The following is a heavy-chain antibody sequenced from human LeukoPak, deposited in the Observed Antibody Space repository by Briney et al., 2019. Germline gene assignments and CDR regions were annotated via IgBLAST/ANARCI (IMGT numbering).Heavy chain of an antibody. CDR1: GFTFSSYW. CDR3: AKGYDSSGYYLVLFDY. Sequence: PGGSLRLSCAASGFTFSSYWMSWVRQTPGKGLEWVANIKPDGSEKYYVDSVKGRFTISRDNAKNSLYLQMNSLRAEDTAVYYCAKGYDSSGYYLVLFDYWGQGTLVTVSS. V-gene: IGHV3-7*01. D-gene: IGHD3-22*01. J-gene: IGHJ4*02. CDR2: IKPDGSEK.